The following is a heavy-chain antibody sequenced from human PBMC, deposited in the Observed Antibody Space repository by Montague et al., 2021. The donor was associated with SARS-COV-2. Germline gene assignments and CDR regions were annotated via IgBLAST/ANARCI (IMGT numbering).Heavy chain of an antibody. CDR3: AKDVRIGYGDHQNGFDY. CDR2: ISWNSGSI. Sequence: SLRLSCVASGFTFDDYAMHWVRQAPGKGLEWVSGISWNSGSIGYSDSXKGRFTISRDNAKNSLYLQMNSLRAEDTALYYCAKDVRIGYGDHQNGFDYWGQGTLVTVSS. CDR1: GFTFDDYA. V-gene: IGHV3-9*01. D-gene: IGHD4-17*01. J-gene: IGHJ4*02.